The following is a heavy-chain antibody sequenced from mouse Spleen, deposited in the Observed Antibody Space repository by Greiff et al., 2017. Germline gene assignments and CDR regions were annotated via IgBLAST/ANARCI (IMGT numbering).Heavy chain of an antibody. CDR3: AREGFITTAPAWFAY. V-gene: IGHV5-6*01. D-gene: IGHD1-2*01. CDR1: GFTFSSYG. Sequence: EVHLVESGGDLVKPGGSLKLSCAASGFTFSSYGMSWVRQTPDKRLEWVATISSGGSYTYYPDSVKGRFTISRDNAKNTLYLQMSSLKSEDTAMYYCAREGFITTAPAWFAYWGQGTLVTVSA. J-gene: IGHJ3*01. CDR2: ISSGGSYT.